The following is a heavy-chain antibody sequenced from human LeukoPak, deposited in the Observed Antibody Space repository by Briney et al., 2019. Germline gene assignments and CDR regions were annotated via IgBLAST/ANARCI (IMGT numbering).Heavy chain of an antibody. CDR1: GGSISSDYHY. CDR3: AKEGGLRFGSGMDV. CDR2: IYHSGNT. D-gene: IGHD3-10*01. Sequence: SETLSLTCTVSGGSISSDYHYWTWIRQPPGKGLEWIGYIYHSGNTYYNPSLKSRVTISVDTSKNQFSLRLNSLTAADTAVYYCAKEGGLRFGSGMDVWGQGTTVTVSS. J-gene: IGHJ6*02. V-gene: IGHV4-30-4*01.